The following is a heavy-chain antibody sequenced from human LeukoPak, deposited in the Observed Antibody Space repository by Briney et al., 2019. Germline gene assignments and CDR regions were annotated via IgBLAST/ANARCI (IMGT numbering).Heavy chain of an antibody. D-gene: IGHD3-22*01. J-gene: IGHJ4*02. CDR3: ARPYYYDSGTFYSGF. Sequence: GGSLRLSCVASGFIVSNNHISWVRQAPGKGLEWVSFLYSSGNAYYANSARGRFSISRDNSKNTVFLQMNSLRVEDTAVYYCARPYYYDSGTFYSGFWGQGTLVTVSS. V-gene: IGHV3-66*01. CDR2: LYSSGNA. CDR1: GFIVSNNH.